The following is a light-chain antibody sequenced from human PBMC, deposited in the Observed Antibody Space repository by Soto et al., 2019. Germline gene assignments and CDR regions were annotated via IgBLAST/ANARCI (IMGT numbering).Light chain of an antibody. J-gene: IGKJ4*01. CDR3: QQANSYPLT. V-gene: IGKV1-12*01. CDR2: AAS. Sequence: IRMTQSPSSLSGSXGDRVTICCRASPGISSFLAWYQQKPGKAPKLXXYAASSLQSGVPSSFSGSGSGTDFTLTISSRRPEDFATYYGQQANSYPLTFGGGTKVDIK. CDR1: PGISSF.